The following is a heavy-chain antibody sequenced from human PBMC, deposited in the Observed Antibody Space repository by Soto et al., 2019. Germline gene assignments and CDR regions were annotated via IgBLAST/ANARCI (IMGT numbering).Heavy chain of an antibody. J-gene: IGHJ4*02. CDR2: ISGSGGST. CDR3: AKVERQLWLRYFDY. Sequence: LRLSCAASGFTFSSYAMSWVRQAPGKGLEWVSAISGSGGSTYYADSVKGRFTISRDNSKNTLYLQMNSLRAEDTAVYYCAKVERQLWLRYFDYWGQGTLVTVSS. CDR1: GFTFSSYA. D-gene: IGHD5-18*01. V-gene: IGHV3-23*01.